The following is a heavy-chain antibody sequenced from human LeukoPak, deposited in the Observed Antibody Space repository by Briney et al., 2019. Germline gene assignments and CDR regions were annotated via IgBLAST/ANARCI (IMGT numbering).Heavy chain of an antibody. J-gene: IGHJ3*02. V-gene: IGHV1-69*04. D-gene: IGHD3-22*01. CDR3: AGGGGGGSSGFRRGAFDI. Sequence: SVKVSCKASGGTFSSYAISWVRQAPGQGLEWMGRIIPILGIANYAQKFQGRVTITADKSTSTAYMELSSLRSEDTAVYYCAGGGGGGSSGFRRGAFDIWGQGTMVTVSS. CDR1: GGTFSSYA. CDR2: IIPILGIA.